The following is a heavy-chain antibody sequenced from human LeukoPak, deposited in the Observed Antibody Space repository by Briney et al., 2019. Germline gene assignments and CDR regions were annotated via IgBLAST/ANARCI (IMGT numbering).Heavy chain of an antibody. J-gene: IGHJ4*02. Sequence: PGGSLRLSCAASGFTFSSYWMSWVRQAPGKGLEWVANIKQDGSEKCYVDSVKGRFTISRDNAKNSLYLQMNSLRAEDTAVYYCARDLVPSRLWTRPSFGYWGQGTLVTVSS. CDR2: IKQDGSEK. D-gene: IGHD3/OR15-3a*01. V-gene: IGHV3-7*01. CDR3: ARDLVPSRLWTRPSFGY. CDR1: GFTFSSYW.